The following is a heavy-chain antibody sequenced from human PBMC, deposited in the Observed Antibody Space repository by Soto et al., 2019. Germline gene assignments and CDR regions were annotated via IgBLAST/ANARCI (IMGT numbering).Heavy chain of an antibody. CDR2: PYFRSKWYN. CDR3: AKGDSIGSNNGYDFEP. D-gene: IGHD5-12*01. Sequence: SQNLSLTCAISVDSVSSNTASWNWIIQSPSRGLEWLGRPYFRSKWYNDYAVSVKSRIIINTDTSNNQFSLQLNSVTPEDTAVYFCAKGDSIGSNNGYDFEPWGQGIMVNVSS. CDR1: VDSVSSNTAS. J-gene: IGHJ5*02. V-gene: IGHV6-1*01.